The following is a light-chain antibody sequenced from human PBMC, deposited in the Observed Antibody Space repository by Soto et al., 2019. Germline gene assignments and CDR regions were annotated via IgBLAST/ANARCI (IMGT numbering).Light chain of an antibody. CDR2: GAS. J-gene: IGKJ2*01. V-gene: IGKV3-20*01. CDR3: QQYGGSPYT. Sequence: EIVLTQSPGTLSLSPGERATLSCRASQSVRSSYLAWYQQKPGQARRLRIYGASSSATGIPDRFSGTESGTDLNLTISRLEPEDFAVYYCQQYGGSPYTFGQGTKLEIK. CDR1: QSVRSSY.